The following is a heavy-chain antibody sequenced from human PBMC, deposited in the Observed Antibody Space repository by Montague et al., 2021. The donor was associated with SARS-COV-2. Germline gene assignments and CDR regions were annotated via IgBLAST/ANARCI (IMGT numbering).Heavy chain of an antibody. CDR1: GFTFNTYG. V-gene: IGHV3-74*01. CDR2: IGSSGTHT. Sequence: SLRLSCAASGFTFNTYGMTWVRQAPGKGLVWVSRIGSSGTHTCYADSLKGRFTVSRDNSKNTLSLQMNSLRVDDTAVYHCARGCNARDVWGQGTTVTVSS. CDR3: ARGCNARDV. J-gene: IGHJ6*02.